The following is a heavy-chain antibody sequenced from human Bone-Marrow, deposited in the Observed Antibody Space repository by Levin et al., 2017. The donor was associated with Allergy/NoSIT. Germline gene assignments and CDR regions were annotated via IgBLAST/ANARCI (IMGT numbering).Heavy chain of an antibody. V-gene: IGHV3-74*01. CDR3: ARGTAGSNSAFDY. Sequence: PGGSLRLSCAASGFTFSSYCMHWVRQAPGKGLVWVSRIKSDGISTTYADSVKGLFTFSRDNEKNTLYLQRKSLRAEDTAVYFCARGTAGSNSAFDYWGQGTLVTVSS. J-gene: IGHJ4*02. CDR2: IKSDGIST. CDR1: GFTFSSYC. D-gene: IGHD6-6*01.